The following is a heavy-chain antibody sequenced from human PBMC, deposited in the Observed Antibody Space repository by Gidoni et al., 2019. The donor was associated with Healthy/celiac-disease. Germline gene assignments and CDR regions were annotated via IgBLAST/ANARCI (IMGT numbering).Heavy chain of an antibody. CDR2: ISSSSSYI. Sequence: EVQLVESGGGLVKPGGSLRLSCAASGLTFSSYSMNWVRQAPGKGLEWVSSISSSSSYIYYADSVKGRFTISRDNAKNSLYLQMNSLRAEDTAVYYCARDRSSSWYSAFDIWGQGTMVTVSS. V-gene: IGHV3-21*01. CDR1: GLTFSSYS. J-gene: IGHJ3*02. CDR3: ARDRSSSWYSAFDI. D-gene: IGHD6-13*01.